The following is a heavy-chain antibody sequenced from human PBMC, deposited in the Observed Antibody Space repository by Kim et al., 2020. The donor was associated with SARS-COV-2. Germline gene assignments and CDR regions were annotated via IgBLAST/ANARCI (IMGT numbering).Heavy chain of an antibody. D-gene: IGHD7-27*01. CDR1: GFIFHAYS. CDR2: IYSRDDST. V-gene: IGHV3-23*01. Sequence: GGSLRLSCAASGFIFHAYSMSWVRQAPGKGPEWVAHIYSRDDSTYYADSVKGRFTISRVNSEKTLYLQMHSLRAEDTAVYYCAKALSHLGQTSCPDSWGQGTLVTVS. CDR3: AKALSHLGQTSCPDS. J-gene: IGHJ4*02.